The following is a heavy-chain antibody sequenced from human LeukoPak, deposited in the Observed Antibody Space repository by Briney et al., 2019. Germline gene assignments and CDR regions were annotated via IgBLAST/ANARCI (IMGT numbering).Heavy chain of an antibody. CDR1: GFTFSNYS. Sequence: GGSPRLSCAASGFTFSNYSMSWVRQAPGKGLEWVSDISGSGGSTYYADSVKGRFTISRDNSKNTLYLQMNSLRAEDTALYYCANTKYDFWSDTDCWGQGTLVTVSS. J-gene: IGHJ4*02. D-gene: IGHD3-3*01. CDR3: ANTKYDFWSDTDC. V-gene: IGHV3-23*01. CDR2: ISGSGGST.